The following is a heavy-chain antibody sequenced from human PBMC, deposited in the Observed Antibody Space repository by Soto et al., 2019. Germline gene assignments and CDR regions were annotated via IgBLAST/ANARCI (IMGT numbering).Heavy chain of an antibody. Sequence: GGSLRLSCAASGFAFSTYSMNWVRQAPGKGLEWVSYISFSSTTIFYADSVRGRFTISRDNAKNSLHLQMNTLRDEDTAVYYCARDNGMAGSFDPWGQGTLVTSPQ. CDR1: GFAFSTYS. D-gene: IGHD2-8*01. J-gene: IGHJ5*02. CDR2: ISFSSTTI. V-gene: IGHV3-48*02. CDR3: ARDNGMAGSFDP.